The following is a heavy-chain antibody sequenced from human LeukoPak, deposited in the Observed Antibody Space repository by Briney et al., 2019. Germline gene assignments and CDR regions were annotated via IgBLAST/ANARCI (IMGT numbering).Heavy chain of an antibody. D-gene: IGHD2-8*01. CDR3: AKQSYARSLGE. Sequence: GGSLRLSCTTSGFPFKDFSMTWVRQAPGQGLEWISTTDSGGTSTYYAESVKGRFTISRDNSKDALYLQMSSLRVEDTAIYYCAKQSYARSLGEGGPGTLVTVSS. J-gene: IGHJ4*02. CDR1: GFPFKDFS. CDR2: TDSGGTST. V-gene: IGHV3-23*01.